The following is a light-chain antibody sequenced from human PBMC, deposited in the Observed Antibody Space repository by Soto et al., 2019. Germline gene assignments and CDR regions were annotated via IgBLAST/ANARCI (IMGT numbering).Light chain of an antibody. CDR2: DAS. CDR1: QSVSRRN. CDR3: QQYRSLPQG. J-gene: IGKJ1*01. Sequence: EIVLTQSPGTLSLSPGERATLSCRASQSVSRRNLAWYQQKPGQAPRLLIYDASSRATGIPDRFSGSGSGTDFTLTISRLEPEDFAVDYCQQYRSLPQGLGQGTKVDIK. V-gene: IGKV3-20*01.